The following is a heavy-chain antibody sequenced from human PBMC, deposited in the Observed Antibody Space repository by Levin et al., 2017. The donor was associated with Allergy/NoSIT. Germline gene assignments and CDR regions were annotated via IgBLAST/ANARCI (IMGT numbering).Heavy chain of an antibody. Sequence: GGSLRLSCAASGFTFSTYAMQWVRQAPGRGLEWVAVISNDGGRRYYGETVKGRVTISRDNSKNTVYLQMNSLGTEDTAIYYCAKDRGRCGDFDAFDFWGQGTMVTVSS. CDR3: AKDRGRCGDFDAFDF. D-gene: IGHD4-17*01. V-gene: IGHV3-30*18. CDR1: GFTFSTYA. CDR2: ISNDGGRR. J-gene: IGHJ3*01.